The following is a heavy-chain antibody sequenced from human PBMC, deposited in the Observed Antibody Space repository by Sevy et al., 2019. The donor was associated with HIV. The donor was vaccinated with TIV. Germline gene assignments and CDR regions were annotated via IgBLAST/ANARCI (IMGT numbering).Heavy chain of an antibody. CDR1: GFTFSSYA. D-gene: IGHD3-22*01. Sequence: GGSLRLSCAASGFTFSSYAMSWVRQAPGKGLEWVSAISGSGGSTYYADSVKGRFTISRDNSKNTLYLQMNSLRAEDTAVYYCAKSPAVSMIVVVHFDYWGQGTLVTVSS. V-gene: IGHV3-23*01. CDR2: ISGSGGST. CDR3: AKSPAVSMIVVVHFDY. J-gene: IGHJ4*02.